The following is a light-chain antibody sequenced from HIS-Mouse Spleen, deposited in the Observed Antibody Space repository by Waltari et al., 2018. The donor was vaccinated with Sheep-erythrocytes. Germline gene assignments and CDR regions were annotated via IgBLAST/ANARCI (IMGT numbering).Light chain of an antibody. Sequence: QSALTQPASVSGSPGQSITISCTGTSSAVGGYTYVSWYQQHPGKAPKLMIYDVSNRPSGVSNRFPGSKSGNTASLTISGLQAEDEADYYCSSYTSSSTSWVFGGGTKLTVL. V-gene: IGLV2-14*03. CDR3: SSYTSSSTSWV. CDR1: SSAVGGYTY. CDR2: DVS. J-gene: IGLJ3*02.